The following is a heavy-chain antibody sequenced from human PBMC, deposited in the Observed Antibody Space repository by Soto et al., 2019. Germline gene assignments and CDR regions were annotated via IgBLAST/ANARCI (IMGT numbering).Heavy chain of an antibody. CDR2: ISYDGNNK. CDR3: AGGDNYYGMGV. J-gene: IGHJ6*02. D-gene: IGHD2-15*01. Sequence: QVQLVESGGGVVQPGRSLRLSCVASGFTFNNYIMHWVRQAPDKGLEWVAVISYDGNNKDYADSVKGRFTISRDNSKNTLYLQLSSLRAEDTAVYYCAGGDNYYGMGVWGQGTTVTVS. CDR1: GFTFNNYI. V-gene: IGHV3-30-3*01.